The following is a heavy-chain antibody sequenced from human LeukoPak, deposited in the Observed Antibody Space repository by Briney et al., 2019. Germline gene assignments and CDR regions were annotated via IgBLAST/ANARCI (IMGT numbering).Heavy chain of an antibody. D-gene: IGHD3-10*01. J-gene: IGHJ4*02. V-gene: IGHV3-7*01. CDR1: GFTFSSYA. Sequence: GGSLRLSCAASGFTFSSYAMSWVRQAPGKGLEWVANIKQDGSEKYYVDSVKGRFTISRDNAKNSLYLQMNSLRAEDTAVYYCARERGFNYFDYWGQGTLVTVS. CDR3: ARERGFNYFDY. CDR2: IKQDGSEK.